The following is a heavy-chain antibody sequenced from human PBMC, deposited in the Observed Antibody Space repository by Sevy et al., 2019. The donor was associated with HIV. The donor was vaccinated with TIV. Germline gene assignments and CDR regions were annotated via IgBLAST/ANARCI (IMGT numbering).Heavy chain of an antibody. Sequence: ASVKVSCKASGFNFASYDIYWVRQATGQGLEWMGWMNTNTGNTGFAQKFQGRVTMTRNTSITTAYMELSNLRSEDTAVYYCARDSEYQLLSGDYYYGMDVWGQGTTVTVSS. CDR3: ARDSEYQLLSGDYYYGMDV. D-gene: IGHD2-2*01. V-gene: IGHV1-8*02. CDR1: GFNFASYD. J-gene: IGHJ6*02. CDR2: MNTNTGNT.